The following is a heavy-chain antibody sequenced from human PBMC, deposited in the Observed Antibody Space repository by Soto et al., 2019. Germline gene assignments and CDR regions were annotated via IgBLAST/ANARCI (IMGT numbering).Heavy chain of an antibody. V-gene: IGHV1-69*13. CDR3: VRTIQHYYGSGSYLTIYAFDI. D-gene: IGHD3-10*01. J-gene: IGHJ3*02. CDR1: GGTFSSYA. CDR2: IIPIFGTA. Sequence: GASVKVSCKASGGTFSSYAISWVRQAPGQGLEWMGGIIPIFGTANYAQKLQGRVTITADESTSTAYMELSSLRSEDTAVYYCVRTIQHYYGSGSYLTIYAFDIWGQGTMVTVSS.